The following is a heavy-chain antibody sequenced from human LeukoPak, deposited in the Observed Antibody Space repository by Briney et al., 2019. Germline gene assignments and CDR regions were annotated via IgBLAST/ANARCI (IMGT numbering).Heavy chain of an antibody. Sequence: ASVKVSCKASGYTITDYYLHWVRQAPGQGLEWMGWIIPNTGGTNYAQKFQDWVTMSSDTSISTAYMELSSLRSDDTAVYYCARGSPSYAQWHFDLWGRGTLVTVSS. CDR1: GYTITDYY. CDR3: ARGSPSYAQWHFDL. J-gene: IGHJ2*01. D-gene: IGHD2/OR15-2a*01. CDR2: IIPNTGGT. V-gene: IGHV1-2*04.